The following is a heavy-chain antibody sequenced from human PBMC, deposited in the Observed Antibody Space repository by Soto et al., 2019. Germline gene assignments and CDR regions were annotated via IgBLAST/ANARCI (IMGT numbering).Heavy chain of an antibody. D-gene: IGHD2-15*01. J-gene: IGHJ4*02. CDR2: IKQDGSEK. CDR1: GFTFSSYW. Sequence: EYLRHSYAASGFTFSSYWMSWVRQAPGKGLEGVANIKQDGSEKYYVDSVKGRFTISRDNAKNSLYLQMNSLRAEDTAVYYCARERWFAHYRGQATLGT. CDR3: ARERWFAHY. V-gene: IGHV3-7*01.